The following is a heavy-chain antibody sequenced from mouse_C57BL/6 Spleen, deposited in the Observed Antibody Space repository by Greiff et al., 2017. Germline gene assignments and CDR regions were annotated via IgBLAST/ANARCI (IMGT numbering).Heavy chain of an antibody. CDR1: GFTFSSYG. CDR2: ISSGGSYT. J-gene: IGHJ2*01. CDR3: ARHYGKDYLDY. V-gene: IGHV5-6*01. D-gene: IGHD2-1*01. Sequence: EVQRVESGGDLVKPGGSLKLSCAASGFTFSSYGMSWVRQTPDKRLEWVATISSGGSYTYYPDSVKGRFTISRDNAKNTLYLQMSSLKSEDTAMYYCARHYGKDYLDYWGQGTTLTVSS.